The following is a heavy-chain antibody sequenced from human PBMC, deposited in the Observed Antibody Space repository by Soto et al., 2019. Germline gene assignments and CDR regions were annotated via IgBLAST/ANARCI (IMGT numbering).Heavy chain of an antibody. CDR2: IRDRGGST. Sequence: GGSMRLSCAAAGFKFSSSSMNWVRQAPGKGLEWVSAIRDRGGSTYYADSVKGRFAISRDNSKNTLYLQMSNLRAEDTAVYYCASSAGDYTYYFDHWGQGTLVTVSS. CDR3: ASSAGDYTYYFDH. D-gene: IGHD4-17*01. V-gene: IGHV3-23*01. CDR1: GFKFSSSS. J-gene: IGHJ4*02.